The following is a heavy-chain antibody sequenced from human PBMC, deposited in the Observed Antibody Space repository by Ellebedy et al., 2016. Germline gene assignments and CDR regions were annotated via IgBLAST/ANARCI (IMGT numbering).Heavy chain of an antibody. V-gene: IGHV4-59*01. D-gene: IGHD3-3*01. CDR1: GGSISSYY. CDR2: IYYSGST. Sequence: SETLSLTCTVSGGSISSYYWSWIRQPPGKGLEWIGYIYYSGSTNYNPSLKSRVTISVDTSKNQFSLKLSSVTAADTAVYYCARGGLRFLEWLFVYWGQGTLVTVSS. CDR3: ARGGLRFLEWLFVY. J-gene: IGHJ4*02.